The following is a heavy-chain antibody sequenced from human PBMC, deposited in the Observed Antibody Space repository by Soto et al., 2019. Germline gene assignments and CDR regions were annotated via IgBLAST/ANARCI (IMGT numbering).Heavy chain of an antibody. J-gene: IGHJ4*02. CDR3: AVAADRSVNYFSSFDY. Sequence: QVQLVESGGGVVQPGRSLRLSCAASGFTFSTYAMHWVRQAPGKGLEWVAVIWYDGSNKYHADSVKGRFTISRDTSKNTLYLQMTSLRCEDTVVYYCAVAADRSVNYFSSFDYWGQGTLVTVSS. CDR1: GFTFSTYA. V-gene: IGHV3-33*01. CDR2: IWYDGSNK. D-gene: IGHD3-22*01.